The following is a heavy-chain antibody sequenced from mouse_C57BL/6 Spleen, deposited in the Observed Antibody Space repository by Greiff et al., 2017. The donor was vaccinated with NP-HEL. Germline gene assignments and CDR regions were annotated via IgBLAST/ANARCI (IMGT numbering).Heavy chain of an antibody. V-gene: IGHV1-50*01. J-gene: IGHJ4*01. D-gene: IGHD1-1*01. Sequence: QVQLQQPGAELVKPGASVKLSCKASGYTFTSYWMQWVKQRPGQGLEWIGEIDPSDSYTNYNQKFKGKATLTVDTSSSTAYMQLSSLTSEDSAVYYCARMVNYYGSSSYAMDYWGQGTSVTVSS. CDR1: GYTFTSYW. CDR2: IDPSDSYT. CDR3: ARMVNYYGSSSYAMDY.